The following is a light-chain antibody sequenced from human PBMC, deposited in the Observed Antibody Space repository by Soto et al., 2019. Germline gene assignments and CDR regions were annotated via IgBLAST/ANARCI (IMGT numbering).Light chain of an antibody. CDR3: TSYTSSSTLYV. Sequence: QSVLTQPASVSGSPGQSITISCTGTSSDVGGYNYVPWYQQHPGKAPKLMIYDVRNRASGASNRFSGSKSGNTASLPISGLHAEDEADYYCTSYTSSSTLYVFGTGTKVTVL. V-gene: IGLV2-14*01. CDR1: SSDVGGYNY. CDR2: DVR. J-gene: IGLJ1*01.